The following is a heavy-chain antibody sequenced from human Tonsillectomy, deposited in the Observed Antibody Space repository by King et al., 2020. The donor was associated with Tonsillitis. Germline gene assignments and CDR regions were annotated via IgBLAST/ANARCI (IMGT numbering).Heavy chain of an antibody. D-gene: IGHD6-13*01. V-gene: IGHV1-2*02. CDR3: ARADIATTGDPLYGMDV. J-gene: IGHJ6*02. CDR1: GYTFTGYY. CDR2: INPNSGAT. Sequence: GQLVQSGAEVKKPGASVRVSCKASGYTFTGYYMHWVRQAPGQGLEWMGWINPNSGATTYAQKFQGRVTMTRDTSISTAYMELRRLRSDDTAVYYCARADIATTGDPLYGMDVWGQGTTVTVSS.